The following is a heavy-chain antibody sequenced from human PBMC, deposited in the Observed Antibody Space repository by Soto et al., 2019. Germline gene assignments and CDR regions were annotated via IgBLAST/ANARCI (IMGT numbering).Heavy chain of an antibody. CDR3: AKTANGWFSAFDI. J-gene: IGHJ3*02. CDR2: ISGRGGTT. Sequence: EVPLLESGGGLVQPGGSLRLSCAASGFTFSSYAMSWVRQAPGKGLEWVSAISGRGGTTYYADSVKGRFTFSRDNSKNTLYLQMNSLRAEDTAVYYCAKTANGWFSAFDIWGQGTMVTVSS. D-gene: IGHD6-19*01. V-gene: IGHV3-23*01. CDR1: GFTFSSYA.